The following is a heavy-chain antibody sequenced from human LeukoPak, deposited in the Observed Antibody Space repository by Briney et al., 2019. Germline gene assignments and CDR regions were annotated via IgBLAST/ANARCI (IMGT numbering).Heavy chain of an antibody. J-gene: IGHJ4*02. CDR2: IYSSGST. Sequence: GGSLRLSCVVSGFIVSSNYMSWVRQAPGKGLEWVSIIYSSGSTYYADSVKGRFTISRDNSKKTLYLHMNSLRAEDTAVYYCARRTILTAPLDYWGQGTLVTASP. CDR1: GFIVSSNY. D-gene: IGHD3-9*01. CDR3: ARRTILTAPLDY. V-gene: IGHV3-66*01.